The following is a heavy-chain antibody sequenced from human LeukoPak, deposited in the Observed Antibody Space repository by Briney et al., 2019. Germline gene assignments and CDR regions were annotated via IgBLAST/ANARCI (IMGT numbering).Heavy chain of an antibody. Sequence: GGSLRLSCAASGFTFRDYYLSWIRQAPGKGLEWVSYISSSGSTIYYADSVKGRFTISRDNAKNSLYLQMNSLRAEDTAVYYCARGSYHDTSGYYLWAQGTLVTVAS. CDR3: ARGSYHDTSGYYL. CDR2: ISSSGSTI. D-gene: IGHD3-22*01. CDR1: GFTFRDYY. V-gene: IGHV3-11*01. J-gene: IGHJ4*02.